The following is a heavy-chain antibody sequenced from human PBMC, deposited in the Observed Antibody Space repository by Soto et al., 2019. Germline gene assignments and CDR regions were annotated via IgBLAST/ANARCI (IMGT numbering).Heavy chain of an antibody. D-gene: IGHD2-15*01. V-gene: IGHV6-1*01. Sequence: KQSQTLSLTCAISGDSVSSNSAAWNWIRQSPSRGLEWLGRTYHRSKWYNDYAVSVKSRITINPDTSKNQFSLQLNSVTPEDTAVYYCARTEGYCSGGSCYYFDYWGQGTLVTVSS. CDR3: ARTEGYCSGGSCYYFDY. J-gene: IGHJ4*02. CDR2: TYHRSKWYN. CDR1: GDSVSSNSAA.